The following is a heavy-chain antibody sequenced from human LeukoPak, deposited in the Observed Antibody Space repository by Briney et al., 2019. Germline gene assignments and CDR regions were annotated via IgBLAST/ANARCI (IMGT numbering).Heavy chain of an antibody. V-gene: IGHV3-30*03. Sequence: GRSLILSCAASGFTFSNYGMHWVSQAPGKGLEWVAVISHDGSNKYYADSVKGRFTISRDNSKNTLYLQMNSLRAEDTAVYYCARDLMSPVTGSYYGFDYWGQGTLVTVSS. J-gene: IGHJ4*02. D-gene: IGHD1-26*01. CDR3: ARDLMSPVTGSYYGFDY. CDR1: GFTFSNYG. CDR2: ISHDGSNK.